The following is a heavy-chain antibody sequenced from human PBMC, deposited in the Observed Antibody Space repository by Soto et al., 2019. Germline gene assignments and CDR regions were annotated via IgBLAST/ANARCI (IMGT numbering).Heavy chain of an antibody. V-gene: IGHV1-2*02. CDR3: AINTAVAGTGRAQYYYGMDV. J-gene: IGHJ6*01. Sequence: ASVKVSCKASGYTFTGYYMHWVRQAPGQGLEWMGWINPNSGGTNYAQKFQGRVTMTRDTSISTAYMELSRLRSDDTAVYYCAINTAVAGTGRAQYYYGMDVWGQGTTVTVS. CDR2: INPNSGGT. D-gene: IGHD6-19*01. CDR1: GYTFTGYY.